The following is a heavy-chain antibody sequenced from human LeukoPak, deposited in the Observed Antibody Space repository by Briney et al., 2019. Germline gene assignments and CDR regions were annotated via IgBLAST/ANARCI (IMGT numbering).Heavy chain of an antibody. V-gene: IGHV3-30*04. J-gene: IGHJ3*02. CDR3: ARDPIVVVTAIPHDAFDI. D-gene: IGHD2-21*02. Sequence: GGSLRLSCAASGFTFSSYAMHWVRQAPGKGLERVAVISYDGSNKYYADSVKGRFTISRDNSKNTLYLQMNSLRAEDTAVYYCARDPIVVVTAIPHDAFDIWGQGTMVTVSS. CDR2: ISYDGSNK. CDR1: GFTFSSYA.